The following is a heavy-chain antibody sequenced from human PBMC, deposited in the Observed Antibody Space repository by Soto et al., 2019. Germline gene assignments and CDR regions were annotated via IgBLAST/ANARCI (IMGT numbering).Heavy chain of an antibody. Sequence: GGSLRLSCAASGFTFSSYSMNWVRQAPGKGLEWVSSISSSSSYIYYADSVKGRFTISRDNAKNSLYLQMNSLRAEDTAVYYCARDKSAVTSDFDYYHYGMVVWGQGTTVTLSS. D-gene: IGHD5-18*01. CDR3: ARDKSAVTSDFDYYHYGMVV. J-gene: IGHJ6*02. CDR2: ISSSSSYI. V-gene: IGHV3-21*01. CDR1: GFTFSSYS.